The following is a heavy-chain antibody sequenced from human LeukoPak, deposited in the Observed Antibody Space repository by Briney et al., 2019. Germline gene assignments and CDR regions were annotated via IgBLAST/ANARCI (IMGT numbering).Heavy chain of an antibody. CDR2: IYYSGST. D-gene: IGHD2-21*02. Sequence: PSETLSLTCTVSGGSISSYYWSWIRQPPGKGLEWIGYIYYSGSTNYNPSLKSRVTISVDTSKNQFSLKLSSVTAADTAVYYCARDRAGVYCGGDCYSPHGRDKHTYYYYYGMDVWGQGTTVTVSS. J-gene: IGHJ6*02. V-gene: IGHV4-59*01. CDR1: GGSISSYY. CDR3: ARDRAGVYCGGDCYSPHGRDKHTYYYYYGMDV.